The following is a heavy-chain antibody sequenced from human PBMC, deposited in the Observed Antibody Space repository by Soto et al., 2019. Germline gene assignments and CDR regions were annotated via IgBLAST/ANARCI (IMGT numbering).Heavy chain of an antibody. Sequence: ASVKVSCKASGYTFTSYGISWARQAPGQGLEWMGWISAYNGNTNYAQKLQGRVTMTTDTSTSTAYMELRSLRSDDTAVYYCARQSLYDSSGYYSFDPWGQGTLVTVSS. CDR2: ISAYNGNT. CDR1: GYTFTSYG. V-gene: IGHV1-18*04. D-gene: IGHD3-22*01. J-gene: IGHJ5*02. CDR3: ARQSLYDSSGYYSFDP.